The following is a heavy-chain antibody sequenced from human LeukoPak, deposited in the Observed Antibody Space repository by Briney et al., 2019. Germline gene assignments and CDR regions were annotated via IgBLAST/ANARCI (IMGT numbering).Heavy chain of an antibody. Sequence: ASVKVSCKASGYTFTGYYMHWVRQAPGQGLEWMGWIDPNSGGTNYAQKFQGWVTMTRDTSVSTAYMELSRLRSDDTAVYYCARGGNYYDSSGYYYADDWFDPWGQGTLVTVSS. D-gene: IGHD3-22*01. CDR2: IDPNSGGT. V-gene: IGHV1-2*04. J-gene: IGHJ5*02. CDR3: ARGGNYYDSSGYYYADDWFDP. CDR1: GYTFTGYY.